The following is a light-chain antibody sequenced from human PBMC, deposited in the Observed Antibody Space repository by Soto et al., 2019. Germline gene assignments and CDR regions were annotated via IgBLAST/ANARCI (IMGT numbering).Light chain of an antibody. CDR1: SSNIGSNG. J-gene: IGLJ2*01. CDR3: AAWDDSIV. CDR2: NNN. Sequence: QSVLTQPPSASGTPGQRVTISCSGSSSNIGSNGVNWYQQLPGTAPKLLINNNNQRPSGVPDRFSGSKSGTSASLAISGHQSEDEADYYCAAWDDSIVFGGGTKVTVL. V-gene: IGLV1-44*01.